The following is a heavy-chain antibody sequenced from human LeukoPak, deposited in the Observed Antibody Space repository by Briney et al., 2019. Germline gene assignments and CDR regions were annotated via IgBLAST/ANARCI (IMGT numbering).Heavy chain of an antibody. CDR2: ISGSGGST. Sequence: GGSLRLSCAASGFTFSSYSMSWVRQAPGKGLEWVSAISGSGGSTYYADSVKGRFTISRDNAKNTLFLQMNSLRAEDTAVYYCARVTPPHYVLSDSTGYYYDFWGQGTLATVSS. CDR3: ARVTPPHYVLSDSTGYYYDF. J-gene: IGHJ4*02. CDR1: GFTFSSYS. D-gene: IGHD3-22*01. V-gene: IGHV3-23*01.